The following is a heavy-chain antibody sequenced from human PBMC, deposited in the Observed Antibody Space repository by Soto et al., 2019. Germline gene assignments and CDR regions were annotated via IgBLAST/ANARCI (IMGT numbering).Heavy chain of an antibody. CDR3: ARGNIVIVPGNWFDP. CDR1: GFSFSSFA. V-gene: IGHV3-30-3*01. J-gene: IGHJ5*02. D-gene: IGHD2-2*01. CDR2: ISYDGSST. Sequence: VQLVESGGGLVQPGGSLRLSCAASGFSFSSFAMHWVRQAPGKGLEWVAVISYDGSSTYYADFVKGRFTISRDNSKNTLYLHMNSLRAEDTAVYYCARGNIVIVPGNWFDPWGQGTLVTVSS.